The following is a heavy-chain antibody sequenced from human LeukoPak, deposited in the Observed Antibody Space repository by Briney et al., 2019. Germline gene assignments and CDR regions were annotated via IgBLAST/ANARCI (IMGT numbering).Heavy chain of an antibody. J-gene: IGHJ4*02. CDR2: ITDSGGHT. Sequence: PSETLSLTCSVSGDSITSGDYYWSWVRQAPGKGLEWVSAITDSGGHTYYADSVKGRFTISRDNSKNTLYLQMNSLRAEDTAVYYCAKESCSSRCNFDYWGQGTLVTVSS. CDR1: GDSITSGDYY. D-gene: IGHD2-2*01. CDR3: AKESCSSRCNFDY. V-gene: IGHV3-23*01.